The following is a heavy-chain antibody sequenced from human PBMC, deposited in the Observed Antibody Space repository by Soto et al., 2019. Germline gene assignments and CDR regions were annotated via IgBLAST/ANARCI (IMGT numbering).Heavy chain of an antibody. CDR3: ARTGYGYWLDP. D-gene: IGHD3-16*01. CDR2: IDPRDSQS. Sequence: GESLKISCKASGYSFPDYWIAWARQMPGKGLEWMGRIDPRDSQSNYSPSFQGHVTISADKSSSTAYLQWNSLKASDTAMYYCARTGYGYWLDPWGQGTLVTSPQ. V-gene: IGHV5-10-1*01. J-gene: IGHJ5*02. CDR1: GYSFPDYW.